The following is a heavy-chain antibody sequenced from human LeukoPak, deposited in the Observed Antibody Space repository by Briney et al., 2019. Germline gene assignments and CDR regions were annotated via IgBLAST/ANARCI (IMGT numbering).Heavy chain of an antibody. CDR2: IYYSGST. Sequence: SETLSLTCTVSGGSISSYYWSWIRQPPGKGLEWIGYIYYSGSTNYNPSLKSRVTISVDTSKNQFSLKLSSVTAADTAVYYCARGAHEGFLEWLSTTNYFDYWGQGTLVTVSS. CDR1: GGSISSYY. D-gene: IGHD3-3*01. V-gene: IGHV4-59*12. J-gene: IGHJ4*02. CDR3: ARGAHEGFLEWLSTTNYFDY.